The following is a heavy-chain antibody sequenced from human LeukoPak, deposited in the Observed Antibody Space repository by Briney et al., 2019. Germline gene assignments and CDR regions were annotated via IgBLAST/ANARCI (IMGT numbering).Heavy chain of an antibody. CDR1: GFTVSSNY. CDR3: ARSYEFWSGANWFDP. D-gene: IGHD3-3*01. V-gene: IGHV3-53*01. J-gene: IGHJ5*02. CDR2: IYSGGST. Sequence: GGSLRLSCAASGFTVSSNYMSWVRQAPGKGLEWVSVIYSGGSTYYADSVRGRFTISRDNSKNTLYLQMNSLRAEDTAVYYCARSYEFWSGANWFDPWGQGTLVTVSS.